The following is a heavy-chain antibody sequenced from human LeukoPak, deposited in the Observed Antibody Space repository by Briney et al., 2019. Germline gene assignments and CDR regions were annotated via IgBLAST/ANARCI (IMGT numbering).Heavy chain of an antibody. CDR1: GFTFSSYA. V-gene: IGHV3-23*01. CDR2: ISGSGGST. CDR3: AKADLSTVTTSDY. J-gene: IGHJ4*02. D-gene: IGHD4-17*01. Sequence: GGSLRLSCAASGFTFSSYAMSWVRQAPGKGLEWVPAISGSGGSTYYADSVKGRFTISRDNSKNTLYLQMNSLRAEDTAVYYCAKADLSTVTTSDYWGQGTLVTVSS.